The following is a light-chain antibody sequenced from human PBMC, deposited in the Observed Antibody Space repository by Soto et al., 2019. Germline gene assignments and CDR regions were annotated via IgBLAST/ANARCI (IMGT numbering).Light chain of an antibody. CDR1: QSVRSNY. CDR3: QLSGFLQRT. J-gene: IGKJ5*01. Sequence: TKAPITLSVAPWNRATLSCRASQSVRSNYLAWYQQQPGQAPRLLIYDASSRATGIPDRFSGSGSGTDFTLTIISLEPEDFTAYYCQLSGFLQRTFGQ. V-gene: IGKV3-20*01. CDR2: DAS.